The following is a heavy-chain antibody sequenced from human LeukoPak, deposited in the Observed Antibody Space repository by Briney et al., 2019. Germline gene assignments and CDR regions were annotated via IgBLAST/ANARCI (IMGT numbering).Heavy chain of an antibody. V-gene: IGHV3-30*04. D-gene: IGHD6-19*01. Sequence: PGGSLRLSCAASGFTFSSYAMHWVRQAPGKGLEWVAVISYDGSNKYYADSVKGRFTISRDNSKNTLYLQMNSLRAGDTAVYYCARGPGYSSGWLNWGHFDYWGQGTLVTVSS. CDR1: GFTFSSYA. CDR2: ISYDGSNK. CDR3: ARGPGYSSGWLNWGHFDY. J-gene: IGHJ4*02.